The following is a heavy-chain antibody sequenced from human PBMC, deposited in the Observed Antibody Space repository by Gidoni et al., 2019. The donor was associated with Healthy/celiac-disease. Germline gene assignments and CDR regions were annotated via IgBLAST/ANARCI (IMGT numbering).Heavy chain of an antibody. CDR1: GFTFSSYS. D-gene: IGHD4-17*01. Sequence: EVQLVESGGGLVQPGGSLRLSCAASGFTFSSYSMNWVRQAPGKGLEWVSYISSSSSTIYYADSVKGRFTISRDNAKNSLYLQMNSLRDEDTAVYYCARDTVTMNYYYYGMDVWGQGTTVTVSS. CDR3: ARDTVTMNYYYYGMDV. J-gene: IGHJ6*02. CDR2: ISSSSSTI. V-gene: IGHV3-48*02.